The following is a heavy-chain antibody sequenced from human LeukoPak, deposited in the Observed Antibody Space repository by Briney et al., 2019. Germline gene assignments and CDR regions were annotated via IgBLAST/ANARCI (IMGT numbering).Heavy chain of an antibody. CDR1: GGSIRSSTYY. CDR3: GRHGPTRKQWLVGYYFDY. V-gene: IGHV4-39*01. J-gene: IGHJ4*02. D-gene: IGHD6-19*01. CDR2: YTGST. Sequence: PSETLSLTCTVSGGSIRSSTYYWGWIRQPPGKGLEWIGSYTGSTDYSPSLKSRVAISVDASKSQISLRLSSVTAADTAVYYCGRHGPTRKQWLVGYYFDYWGQGTLVTVSS.